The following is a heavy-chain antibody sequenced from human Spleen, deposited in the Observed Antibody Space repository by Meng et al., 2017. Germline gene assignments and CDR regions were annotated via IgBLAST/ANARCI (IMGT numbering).Heavy chain of an antibody. CDR1: GGPFSDYY. CDR2: INHSGST. J-gene: IGHJ4*02. Sequence: QGQLQQWGAGLLKPSETLSLTCVVSGGPFSDYYWSWIRQPPGKGLEWIGEINHSGSTNYNPSLESRATISVDMSQNNLSLKLSSVTAADSAVYYCARGPTTMAHDFDYWGQGTLVTVSS. CDR3: ARGPTTMAHDFDY. D-gene: IGHD4-11*01. V-gene: IGHV4-34*01.